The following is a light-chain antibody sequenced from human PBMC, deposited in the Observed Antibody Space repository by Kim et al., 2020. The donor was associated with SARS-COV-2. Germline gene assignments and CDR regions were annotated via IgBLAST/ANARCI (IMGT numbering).Light chain of an antibody. Sequence: ASVKLTCTRSSGHSSYAIAWHQQQQEKGPGYVMKINSDGSHSKGDGIPDRFSGSSSGAERYLTISSLQSEDEADYYCQTWGTGIWVFGGGTKLTVL. CDR3: QTWGTGIWV. J-gene: IGLJ3*02. CDR1: SGHSSYA. CDR2: INSDGSH. V-gene: IGLV4-69*01.